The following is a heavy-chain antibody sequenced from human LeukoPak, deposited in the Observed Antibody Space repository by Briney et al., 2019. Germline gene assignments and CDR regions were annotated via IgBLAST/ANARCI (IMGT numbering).Heavy chain of an antibody. CDR1: GFRFSRYW. CDR3: AKVTYGSGTYAAFDS. CDR2: ISGSGDYT. Sequence: GGSLRLSCAASGFRFSRYWMSWVRQAPGKGLECVSTISGSGDYTYYADSVKGRFTISRDNSKNTLYLQMNSLRADDTAVYYCAKVTYGSGTYAAFDSWGQGTLVTVSS. J-gene: IGHJ4*02. D-gene: IGHD3-10*01. V-gene: IGHV3-23*01.